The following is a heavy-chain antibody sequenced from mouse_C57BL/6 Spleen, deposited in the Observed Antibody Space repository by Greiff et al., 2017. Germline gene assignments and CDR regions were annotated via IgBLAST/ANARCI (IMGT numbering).Heavy chain of an antibody. D-gene: IGHD2-2*01. CDR3: ARDGYDDVPLDY. CDR1: GYTFTSYW. Sequence: QVQLQQSGAELVRPGSSVKLSCKASGYTFTSYWMHWVKQRPIQGLEWIGNIDPSDSETHYNQKFKDKATLTVDKSSSTAYMQLSSLTSEDSAVYYCARDGYDDVPLDYWGQGTTLTVSS. V-gene: IGHV1-52*01. J-gene: IGHJ2*01. CDR2: IDPSDSET.